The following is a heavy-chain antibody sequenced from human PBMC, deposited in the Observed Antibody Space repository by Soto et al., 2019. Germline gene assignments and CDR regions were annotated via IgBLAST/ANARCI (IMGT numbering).Heavy chain of an antibody. CDR3: ARGRYGDY. CDR2: ISAHNGNT. Sequence: QVHLVQSGAEXKXPGASVKVSCKGSGYAFTTYGITWVRQAPGQGLEWMGWISAHNGNTNYAQKLQGRVTVTRDTSTSTAYMELRSLRSDDTAVYYCARGRYGDYWGQGALVTVSS. J-gene: IGHJ4*02. D-gene: IGHD1-1*01. CDR1: GYAFTTYG. V-gene: IGHV1-18*01.